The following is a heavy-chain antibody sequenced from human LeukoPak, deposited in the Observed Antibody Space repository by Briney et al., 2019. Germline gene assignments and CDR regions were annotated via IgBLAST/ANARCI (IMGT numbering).Heavy chain of an antibody. J-gene: IGHJ3*02. V-gene: IGHV4-4*02. D-gene: IGHD6-19*01. CDR2: IYHSGRT. CDR1: GGSISSSNW. CDR3: ARGKEQWLPPGGDAFDI. Sequence: PSETLSLTCTVSGGSISSSNWWSWVRQPPGKGLEWIGEIYHSGRTNYNPSLKSRVTISVDKSKNQFSLKLSSVTAADTAVYYCARGKEQWLPPGGDAFDIWGQGTMVTVSS.